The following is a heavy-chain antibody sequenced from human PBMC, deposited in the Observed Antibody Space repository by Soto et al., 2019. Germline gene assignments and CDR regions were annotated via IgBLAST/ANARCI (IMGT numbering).Heavy chain of an antibody. D-gene: IGHD5-12*01. CDR2: IYSGGST. CDR1: GFTVSSNY. Sequence: GGSLRLSCAASGFTVSSNYMSWVRQAPGKGLEWVSVIYSGGSTYYADSVKGRFTISRHNSKNTLYLQMNSLRAEDTAVYYCATGSGYDEPYFDYWGQGTLVTVSS. CDR3: ATGSGYDEPYFDY. J-gene: IGHJ4*02. V-gene: IGHV3-53*04.